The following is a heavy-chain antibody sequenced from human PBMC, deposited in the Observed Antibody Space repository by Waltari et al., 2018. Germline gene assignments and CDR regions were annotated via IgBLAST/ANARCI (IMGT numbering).Heavy chain of an antibody. CDR3: AGHAAIGGFSSYYSGLDV. Sequence: QLQLRESGPRLVKPSETLSLTCTVSGDSISSRSYYWGWIRQPPWKGLEWIGSIFYSGKAYYNPSLRSRVTISVETARNQLALKLTSVTAADTAVFYCAGHAAIGGFSSYYSGLDVWGQGATVTVSS. CDR1: GDSISSRSYY. J-gene: IGHJ6*02. CDR2: IFYSGKA. D-gene: IGHD2-15*01. V-gene: IGHV4-39*01.